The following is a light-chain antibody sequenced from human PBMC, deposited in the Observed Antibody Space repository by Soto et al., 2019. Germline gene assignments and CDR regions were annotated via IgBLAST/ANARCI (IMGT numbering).Light chain of an antibody. CDR1: SSDVGGYNY. V-gene: IGLV2-11*01. Sequence: LTQPRSVSGSPGQSVTISCTGTSSDVGGYNYVSWYQQHPGKAPKLMIYDVSKRPSGVSDRFSGSKSGNTASLTISGLQAEDEADYYCSSYTSTTTRVFGTGTKVTVL. CDR3: SSYTSTTTRV. J-gene: IGLJ1*01. CDR2: DVS.